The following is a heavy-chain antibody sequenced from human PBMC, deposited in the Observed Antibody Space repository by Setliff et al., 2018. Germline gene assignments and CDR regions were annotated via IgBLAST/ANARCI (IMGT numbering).Heavy chain of an antibody. J-gene: IGHJ4*02. V-gene: IGHV1-45*02. CDR3: ARAGYSSGWLLDY. CDR1: GYTFTYRY. CDR2: ITPFNGNT. D-gene: IGHD6-19*01. Sequence: SVKVSCKASGYTFTYRYLHWVRQAPGQALEWMGWITPFNGNTNYAQKFQDRVTITRDRSTSTVYMELSSLRSEDTAVYYCARAGYSSGWLLDYWGQGTLVTVSS.